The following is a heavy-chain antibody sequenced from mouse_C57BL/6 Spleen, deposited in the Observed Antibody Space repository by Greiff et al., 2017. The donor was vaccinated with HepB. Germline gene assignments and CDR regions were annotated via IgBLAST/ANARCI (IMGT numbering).Heavy chain of an antibody. CDR3: TRGGYDYEFAY. J-gene: IGHJ3*01. V-gene: IGHV1-15*01. CDR1: GYTFTDYE. CDR2: IDPETGGT. Sequence: ESGAELVRPGASVTLSCKASGYTFTDYEMHWVKQTPVHGLEWIGAIDPETGGTAYNQKFKGKAILTADKSSSTAYMELRSLTSEDSAVYYCTRGGYDYEFAYWGQGTLVTVSA. D-gene: IGHD2-4*01.